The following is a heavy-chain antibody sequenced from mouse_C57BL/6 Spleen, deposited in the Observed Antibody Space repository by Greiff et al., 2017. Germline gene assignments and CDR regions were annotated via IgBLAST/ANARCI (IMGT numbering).Heavy chain of an antibody. V-gene: IGHV1-26*01. CDR3: ARRNWENYFDY. CDR2: INPNNGGT. Sequence: EVQLQQSGPELVKPGASVKISCKASGYTFTDYYMNWVKQSHGKSLEWIGDINPNNGGTSYNQKFKGKATLTVDKSSSTAYMELRSLTSEDSAVYYCARRNWENYFDYWGQGTTLTVSS. J-gene: IGHJ2*01. D-gene: IGHD4-1*01. CDR1: GYTFTDYY.